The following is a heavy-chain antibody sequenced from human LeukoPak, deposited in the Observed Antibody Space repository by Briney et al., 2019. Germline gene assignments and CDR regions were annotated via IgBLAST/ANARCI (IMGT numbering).Heavy chain of an antibody. J-gene: IGHJ6*03. CDR1: GGSFSGYY. Sequence: PSETLSLTCAVYGGSFSGYYWSWIRQPPGKGLEWIGEINHSGSTNYNRSLKSRVTISVDTSKNQFSLKLSSVTAADTAVYYCARGFIVGATSYYYYYMDVWGKGTTVTVSS. CDR3: ARGFIVGATSYYYYYMDV. D-gene: IGHD1-26*01. CDR2: INHSGST. V-gene: IGHV4-34*01.